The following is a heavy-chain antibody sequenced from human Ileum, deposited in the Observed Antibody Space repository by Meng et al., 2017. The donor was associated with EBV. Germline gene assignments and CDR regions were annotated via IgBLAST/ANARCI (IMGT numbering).Heavy chain of an antibody. D-gene: IGHD5-24*01. CDR2: ISYDGSNK. CDR1: GFTFSSYA. J-gene: IGHJ4*02. Sequence: QVEPGGSGGGLVQPGRALRLSCAASGFTFSSYAMHWVRQAPGKGLEWVAAISYDGSNKYYADSVKGRFTISRDNSKNTLYLQMNSLRAEDTAVYYCARDRDGYHDYWGQGTLVTVSS. V-gene: IGHV3-30-3*01. CDR3: ARDRDGYHDY.